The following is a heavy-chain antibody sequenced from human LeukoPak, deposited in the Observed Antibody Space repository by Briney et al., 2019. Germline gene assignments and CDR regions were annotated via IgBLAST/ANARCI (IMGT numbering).Heavy chain of an antibody. V-gene: IGHV4-39*01. CDR2: IIYGGRT. Sequence: SETLSLICSVSGASVSSFSDFWGWFRQSPGEGLEWIGSIIYGGRTYYNPSLKSRVTLSVDTSKNQFSLKMRSVTPPDTAVYVCARHDYVSTGAYWGYYFDIWGQGTLCTVSS. CDR1: GASVSSFSDF. CDR3: ARHDYVSTGAYWGYYFDI. D-gene: IGHD3-22*01. J-gene: IGHJ4*02.